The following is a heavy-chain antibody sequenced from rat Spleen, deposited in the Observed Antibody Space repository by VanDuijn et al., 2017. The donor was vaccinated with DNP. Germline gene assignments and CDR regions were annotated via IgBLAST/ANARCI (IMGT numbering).Heavy chain of an antibody. CDR1: GLTFSNYA. J-gene: IGHJ2*01. Sequence: EVQLVESGGGLVQPGRSLKLSCAASGLTFSNYAMAWVRQAPTKGLEWVASITNSGSDTKYRDPVQGRFTISRDNAKNTLYLQMDSLRSEDTATYYCKLGGAYWGQGVMVTVSS. V-gene: IGHV5S13*01. CDR2: ITNSGSDT. D-gene: IGHD5-1*01. CDR3: KLGGAY.